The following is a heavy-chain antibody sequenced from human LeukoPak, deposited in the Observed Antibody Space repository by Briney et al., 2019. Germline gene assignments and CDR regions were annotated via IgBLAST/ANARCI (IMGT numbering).Heavy chain of an antibody. CDR3: ARDHWEVGATTPWFDP. J-gene: IGHJ5*02. D-gene: IGHD1-26*01. Sequence: SVKVSCKASGGTFSSYAISWVRQAPGQGLEWMGGIIPIFGTANYAQKFQGRVTITADESTSTAYMELSSLRSEDTAVYYCARDHWEVGATTPWFDPWGQGTLVTASS. V-gene: IGHV1-69*13. CDR1: GGTFSSYA. CDR2: IIPIFGTA.